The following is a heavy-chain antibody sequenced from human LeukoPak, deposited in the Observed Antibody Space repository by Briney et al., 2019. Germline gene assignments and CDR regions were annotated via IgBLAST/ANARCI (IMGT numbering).Heavy chain of an antibody. J-gene: IGHJ4*02. V-gene: IGHV1-8*03. D-gene: IGHD3-10*01. Sequence: GASVKVSCKASGYTFTIYDINWVRQAIGQGLEWMGWMNPDSGNTGYAQKFQGRVSITRNTSISTAYMELSSLRSEDTAVYYCARGLRGGSGSYRKLYYFDYWGQGTLVTVSS. CDR3: ARGLRGGSGSYRKLYYFDY. CDR2: MNPDSGNT. CDR1: GYTFTIYD.